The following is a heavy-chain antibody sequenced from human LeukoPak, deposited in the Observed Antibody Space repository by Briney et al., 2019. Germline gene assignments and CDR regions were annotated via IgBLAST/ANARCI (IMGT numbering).Heavy chain of an antibody. V-gene: IGHV1-2*02. D-gene: IGHD3-22*01. Sequence: ASVKVSCKASVYIFTGYYMHWVRQAPAQGLEGMGWINPNSGGTNYAQKFQGRVTMTRDTSISTAYMELSRLRSDDTAVYYCARVRISSSGYYSLAEYFQHWGQGTLVTVSS. CDR1: VYIFTGYY. J-gene: IGHJ1*01. CDR2: INPNSGGT. CDR3: ARVRISSSGYYSLAEYFQH.